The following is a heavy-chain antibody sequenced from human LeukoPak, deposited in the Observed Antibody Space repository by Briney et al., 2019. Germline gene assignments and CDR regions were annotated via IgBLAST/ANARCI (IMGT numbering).Heavy chain of an antibody. CDR1: GYSFTSYW. J-gene: IGHJ6*03. CDR3: ARLPYYYGSGSYRNSYYYYMDV. Sequence: GESLKISCKGSGYSFTSYWIGWVRQMPGKGLEWMGIIYPGDSDTRYSPSFQGQVTISADKSISTAYLQWSSLKASDTAMYYCARLPYYYGSGSYRNSYYYYMDVWGKGTTVTISS. V-gene: IGHV5-51*01. D-gene: IGHD3-10*01. CDR2: IYPGDSDT.